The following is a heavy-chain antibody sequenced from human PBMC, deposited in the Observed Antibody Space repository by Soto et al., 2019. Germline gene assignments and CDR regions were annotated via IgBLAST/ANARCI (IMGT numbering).Heavy chain of an antibody. CDR2: ISGSGGST. J-gene: IGHJ5*02. CDR1: GFTFSSYA. Sequence: PGGSLRLSCAASGFTFSSYAMSWVRQAPGKGLEWVSAISGSGGSTYYADSVKGRFTISRDNSKNTLYLQMNSLRAEDTAVYYCAKNPLYSYGSSIFFDPWGQGTLVTVSS. V-gene: IGHV3-23*01. D-gene: IGHD5-18*01. CDR3: AKNPLYSYGSSIFFDP.